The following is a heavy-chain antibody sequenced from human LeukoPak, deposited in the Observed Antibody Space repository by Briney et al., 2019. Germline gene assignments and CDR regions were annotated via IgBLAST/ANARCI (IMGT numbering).Heavy chain of an antibody. V-gene: IGHV3-9*01. CDR1: GFTFDDYA. Sequence: GRSLRLSCAASGFTFDDYAMHWVRQAPGKGLEWVSGISWNSGSIGYADSVKGRFTISRDNAKNSLYLQMNSQRAEDTALYYCAKDILEEPAAMMEYWGQGTLVTVSS. CDR3: AKDILEEPAAMMEY. J-gene: IGHJ4*02. CDR2: ISWNSGSI. D-gene: IGHD2-2*01.